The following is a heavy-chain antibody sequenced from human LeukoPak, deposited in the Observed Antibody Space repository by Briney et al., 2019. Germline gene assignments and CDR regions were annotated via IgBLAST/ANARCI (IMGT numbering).Heavy chain of an antibody. J-gene: IGHJ2*01. CDR3: ARKDWYFDL. Sequence: SETLSLTCAVSGGSISSGGYSWSWIRQPPGKGLEWIGYIYYSGSTYYNPSLKSRVTISVDTSKNQFSLKLSSVTAADTAVYYCARKDWYFDLWGRGTLVTVSS. CDR1: GGSISSGGYS. CDR2: IYYSGST. V-gene: IGHV4-30-4*07.